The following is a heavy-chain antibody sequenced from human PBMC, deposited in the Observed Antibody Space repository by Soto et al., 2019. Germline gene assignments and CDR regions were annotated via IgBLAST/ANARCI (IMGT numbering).Heavy chain of an antibody. CDR1: GGSFSGYY. J-gene: IGHJ5*02. Sequence: SETLSLTCAVYGGSFSGYYWTWIRQAPGKGLEWIGEINHSGGTNYNSALKSRVTISVDTSKNQFSLILYSVTAADTAVYYCARDSRTGCSSTGCYMSWGRGILVTVS. CDR2: INHSGGT. V-gene: IGHV4-34*01. D-gene: IGHD2-2*01. CDR3: ARDSRTGCSSTGCYMS.